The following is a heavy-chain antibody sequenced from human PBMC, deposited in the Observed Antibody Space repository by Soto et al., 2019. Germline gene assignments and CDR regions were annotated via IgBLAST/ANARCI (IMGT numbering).Heavy chain of an antibody. CDR2: IYYSGST. D-gene: IGHD4-17*01. Sequence: QVQLQESGPGLVKPSETLSLTCTVSGGSISSYYWSWIRQPPGKGLEWIGYIYYSGSTNYNPSLKCPVTISVDTSKNQFSLKLSSVTAADTAVYYCARAAPYGDYDAFDIWGQGTMVTVSS. V-gene: IGHV4-59*01. CDR3: ARAAPYGDYDAFDI. J-gene: IGHJ3*02. CDR1: GGSISSYY.